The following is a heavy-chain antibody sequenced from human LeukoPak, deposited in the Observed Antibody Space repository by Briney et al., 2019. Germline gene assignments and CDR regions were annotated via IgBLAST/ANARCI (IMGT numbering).Heavy chain of an antibody. V-gene: IGHV4-59*01. Sequence: SETLSLTCTVSGGSISTYYWNWIRQPPGKGLEWIGYISNSGITSYNPSLKSRVTISVDSSKSQFSLKLNSVTAADTAVYYCARSGGYSSSWSLWGQGTLVTVSS. D-gene: IGHD6-13*01. CDR2: ISNSGIT. CDR3: ARSGGYSSSWSL. CDR1: GGSISTYY. J-gene: IGHJ4*02.